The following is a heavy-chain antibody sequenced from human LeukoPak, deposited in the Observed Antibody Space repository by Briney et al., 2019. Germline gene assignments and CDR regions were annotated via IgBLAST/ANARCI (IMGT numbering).Heavy chain of an antibody. CDR3: AKDHGVGYDYGRDAFDM. CDR1: GFTFSSYA. CDR2: ISSSGDRT. D-gene: IGHD5-12*01. Sequence: QPGGSLRLSCAASGFTFSSYAMSWVRQAPGKGLEWVSAISSSGDRTYYADSVKGRFTISRDNSKNTLYLQMNSLRAEDTAVYYCAKDHGVGYDYGRDAFDMWGQGTMVTVSS. J-gene: IGHJ3*02. V-gene: IGHV3-23*01.